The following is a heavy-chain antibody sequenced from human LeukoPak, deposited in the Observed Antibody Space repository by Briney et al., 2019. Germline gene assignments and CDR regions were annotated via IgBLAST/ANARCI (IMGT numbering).Heavy chain of an antibody. Sequence: SETLSLTCAVYGGSFSGYYWSWIRQPPGKGLEWIGEINHSGSTNYNPSLKSRVTISVDTSKNQFSLKLGSVTAADTAVYYCAIESYDSSGYYYEALVDYWGQGTLVTVSS. CDR3: AIESYDSSGYYYEALVDY. CDR1: GGSFSGYY. D-gene: IGHD3-22*01. V-gene: IGHV4-34*01. CDR2: INHSGST. J-gene: IGHJ4*02.